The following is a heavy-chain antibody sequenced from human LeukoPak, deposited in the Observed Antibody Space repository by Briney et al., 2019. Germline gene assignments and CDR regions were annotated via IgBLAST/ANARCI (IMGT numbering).Heavy chain of an antibody. CDR1: GGSISSYY. CDR3: ARGAARDRYYFDQ. J-gene: IGHJ4*02. D-gene: IGHD5-18*01. Sequence: SETLSLTCTVSGGSISSYYWSWIRQPPGKGLEWIGYIYYSGSTNYNPSLKSRVTISVDTSKNQFSLKLSSVTAADTAVYYCARGAARDRYYFDQWGQGTLVTVSS. V-gene: IGHV4-59*01. CDR2: IYYSGST.